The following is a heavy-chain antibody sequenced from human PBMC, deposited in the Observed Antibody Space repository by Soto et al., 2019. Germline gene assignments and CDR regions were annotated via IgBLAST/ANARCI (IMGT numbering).Heavy chain of an antibody. CDR2: ISSGGSFI. CDR3: ARGSRRTLDY. V-gene: IGHV3-21*01. CDR1: GFTFSDFT. J-gene: IGHJ4*02. D-gene: IGHD1-26*01. Sequence: EVQLVESGGGLVKPGGSLRLSCAASGFTFSDFTMNWVRQAPGKGLQWVSSISSGGSFISYADSVRGRFTISRDNAKNSLSLQVDSLRAEDTAVFFCARGSRRTLDYWGQGTLVTVSS.